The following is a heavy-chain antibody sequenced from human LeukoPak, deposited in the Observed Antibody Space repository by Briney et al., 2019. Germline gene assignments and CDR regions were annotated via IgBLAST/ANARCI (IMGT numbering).Heavy chain of an antibody. CDR2: IYYGGST. D-gene: IGHD2-15*01. J-gene: IGHJ4*02. CDR3: ARLLAGCPGGRCRAHFDY. Sequence: SSETLSLTCSVSGDSINSNYWSWMRQPPGKGLEWIGYIYYGGSTNYNPSLKSRVSMSVDTSKNQFSLNLSSVTAADTAVYHCARLLAGCPGGRCRAHFDYWGQGTLVTVSS. CDR1: GDSINSNY. V-gene: IGHV4-59*01.